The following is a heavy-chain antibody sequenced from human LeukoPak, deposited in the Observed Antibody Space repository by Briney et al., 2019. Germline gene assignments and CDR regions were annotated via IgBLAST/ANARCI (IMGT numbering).Heavy chain of an antibody. V-gene: IGHV3-23*01. CDR3: AKDPDCSSISCRAPFDY. J-gene: IGHJ4*02. D-gene: IGHD2-2*01. Sequence: GSLRLSCAASGFTFSTYAMSWVRQAPGKGLEWVSAISGSGDNTYYADSVKGRFTISRDNSKNTLYLQMNSLRADDTAVYYCAKDPDCSSISCRAPFDYWGQGTLVTVSS. CDR1: GFTFSTYA. CDR2: ISGSGDNT.